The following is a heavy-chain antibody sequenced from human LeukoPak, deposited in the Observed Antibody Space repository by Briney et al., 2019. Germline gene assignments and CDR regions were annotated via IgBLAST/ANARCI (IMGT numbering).Heavy chain of an antibody. CDR2: ISYSGST. J-gene: IGHJ6*04. D-gene: IGHD6-19*01. CDR1: GASISSSSYY. Sequence: SETLSLTCTVSGASISSSSYYWGWIRQPPGKGLEWIGSISYSGSTYYNPSLKSRVTIFVDTSKNQFSLKLSSVTAADTAAYYCARQNNGWRYYYYSMDVWGKGTTVTVSS. CDR3: ARQNNGWRYYYYSMDV. V-gene: IGHV4-39*01.